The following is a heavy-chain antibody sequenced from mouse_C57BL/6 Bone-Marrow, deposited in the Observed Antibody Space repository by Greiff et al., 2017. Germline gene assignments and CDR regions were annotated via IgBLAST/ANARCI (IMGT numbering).Heavy chain of an antibody. CDR2: IHPNSGST. CDR3: ARSVGNDPYYAMDY. V-gene: IGHV1-64*01. J-gene: IGHJ4*01. D-gene: IGHD2-2*01. Sequence: QVQLQQPGAELVKPGASVKLSCKASGYTFTSYWMPWVKQRPGQGLEWIGMIHPNSGSTNYNEKFKSKATLTVDKSSSTAYMQFSSLTSEDSAIYYCARSVGNDPYYAMDYCGQGTSVTGSS. CDR1: GYTFTSYW.